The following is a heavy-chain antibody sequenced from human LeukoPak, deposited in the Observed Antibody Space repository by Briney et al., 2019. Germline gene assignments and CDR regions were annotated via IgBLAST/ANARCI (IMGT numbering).Heavy chain of an antibody. V-gene: IGHV4-39*01. J-gene: IGHJ6*03. CDR1: GGSISSSSYY. Sequence: SETLSLTCTVSGGSISSSSYYWGGIRQPPGKGLEWIGGIYYSGSTYYNPSLKSRVTISVDTSKNQFSLKLSSVTAADMAVYYCASYWYIAARSGYYYYMDVWGKGTTVTVSS. CDR3: ASYWYIAARSGYYYYMDV. D-gene: IGHD6-6*01. CDR2: IYYSGST.